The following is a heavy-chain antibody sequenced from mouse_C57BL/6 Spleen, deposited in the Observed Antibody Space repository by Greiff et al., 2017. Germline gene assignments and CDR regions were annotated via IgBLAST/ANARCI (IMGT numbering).Heavy chain of an antibody. J-gene: IGHJ1*03. CDR1: GFSLTSYG. CDR3: AKNKFLNYGSSYGYFDV. Sequence: QVQLQQSGPGLVQPSQSLSITCTVSGFSLTSYGVHWVRQSPGKGLEWLGVIWRGGSTDYNAAFMSRLSITKDNSKGQVFFKMNSLQADDTAIYYCAKNKFLNYGSSYGYFDVWGTGTTVTVSS. D-gene: IGHD1-1*01. V-gene: IGHV2-5*01. CDR2: IWRGGST.